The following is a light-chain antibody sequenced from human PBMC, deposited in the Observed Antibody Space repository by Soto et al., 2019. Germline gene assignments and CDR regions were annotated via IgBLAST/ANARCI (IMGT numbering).Light chain of an antibody. CDR2: DNN. J-gene: IGLJ3*02. CDR1: SFNIGNNY. V-gene: IGLV1-51*01. CDR3: GTWDSSLSAWV. Sequence: QSVLTQPPSVSAAPGQKVTISCSGSSFNIGNNYVSWYQQVPGTAPKLLIYDNNKRPSGIPDRFSGSTSGTSATLGITGLQIGDEADYYCGTWDSSLSAWVFGGGTKVTVL.